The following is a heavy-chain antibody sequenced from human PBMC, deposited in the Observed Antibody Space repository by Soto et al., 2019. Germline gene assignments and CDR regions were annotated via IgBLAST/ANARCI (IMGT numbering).Heavy chain of an antibody. V-gene: IGHV3-21*01. Sequence: GGSLRLSCAASGFTFSRYTMNWVRQAPGKGLEWVSSISSSASYIYYADSVKGRFTISRDNAKNTLYLQMNSLRAEDTAVYYCAKDVDTAMVQYYFDYWGQGTLVTVSS. J-gene: IGHJ4*02. CDR3: AKDVDTAMVQYYFDY. CDR2: ISSSASYI. D-gene: IGHD5-18*01. CDR1: GFTFSRYT.